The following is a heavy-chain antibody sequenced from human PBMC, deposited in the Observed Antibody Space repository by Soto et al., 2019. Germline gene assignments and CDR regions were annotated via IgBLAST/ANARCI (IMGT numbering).Heavy chain of an antibody. D-gene: IGHD3-3*01. Sequence: EVQLLESGGGLVQPGGSLRLSCAASGFTFSSYAMSWVRQAPGKGLEWVSAISGSGGSTYYADSVKGRFTISRDNSKNTLYLQMTSLRAEDTAVYYCAKDKVSDFWSGYPISYYYYGMDVWGQGTTVTVSS. J-gene: IGHJ6*02. CDR3: AKDKVSDFWSGYPISYYYYGMDV. CDR1: GFTFSSYA. V-gene: IGHV3-23*01. CDR2: ISGSGGST.